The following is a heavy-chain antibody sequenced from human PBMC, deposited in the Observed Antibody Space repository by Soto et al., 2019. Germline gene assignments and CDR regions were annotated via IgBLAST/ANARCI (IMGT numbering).Heavy chain of an antibody. CDR2: IYPGNSDT. Sequence: GESLKISCQASGYTFTGYWIGWVRQMPGKGMEWMGIIYPGNSDTRYSPSFLGQVTISADKSISTAYLQWSSLKASDTAMFYCARLQGSSRNFDYWGQGTLVTVSS. D-gene: IGHD1-26*01. V-gene: IGHV5-51*01. CDR1: GYTFTGYW. J-gene: IGHJ4*02. CDR3: ARLQGSSRNFDY.